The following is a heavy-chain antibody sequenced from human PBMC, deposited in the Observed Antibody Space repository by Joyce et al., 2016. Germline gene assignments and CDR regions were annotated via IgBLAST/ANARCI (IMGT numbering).Heavy chain of an antibody. V-gene: IGHV3-30*03. Sequence: QVPLLESGGGVAQPGRSLRLSCAASEFAFSSHAMHGVRQAPGKGLGWVAVMSYDGSHKYYADSVRGRFTIARDNSQNTLYLKMNSLRVEDTAVYYCTRSSRTGYTAGWPDFDYWGQGTLVTVSS. CDR3: TRSSRTGYTAGWPDFDY. D-gene: IGHD2-2*02. CDR1: EFAFSSHA. J-gene: IGHJ4*02. CDR2: MSYDGSHK.